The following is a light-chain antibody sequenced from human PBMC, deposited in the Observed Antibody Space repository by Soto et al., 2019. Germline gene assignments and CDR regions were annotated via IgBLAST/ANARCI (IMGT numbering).Light chain of an antibody. CDR1: QGIRTW. Sequence: DIQMTQSPSSVSASVGDRVAITCRARQGIRTWLAWYQQKPGKAPKVLLYAASSLQSGVPSRFSGRGSGTDFTLTICSRQPEYSATYYCQQSNCFPLTFGGGTKVEIK. CDR3: QQSNCFPLT. J-gene: IGKJ4*01. CDR2: AAS. V-gene: IGKV1-12*01.